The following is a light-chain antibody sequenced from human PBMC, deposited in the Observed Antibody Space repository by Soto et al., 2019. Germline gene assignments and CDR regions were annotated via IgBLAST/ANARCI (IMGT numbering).Light chain of an antibody. CDR1: SSDVASYNL. CDR2: DVS. V-gene: IGLV2-11*01. CDR3: CSYAGSYTFV. J-gene: IGLJ1*01. Sequence: LTQPASVSGSPGQSITISCTGTSSDVASYNLVSWYQQLPGKAPKLMIYDVSKRPSGVPDRFSGSKSGNTASLTISGLQAEDEADYYCCSYAGSYTFVFGTGTKVTVL.